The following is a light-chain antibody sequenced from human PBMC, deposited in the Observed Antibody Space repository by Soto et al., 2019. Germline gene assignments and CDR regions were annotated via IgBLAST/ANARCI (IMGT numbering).Light chain of an antibody. CDR2: DVS. J-gene: IGLJ2*01. CDR3: SSYTSSSTLVV. Sequence: QSVLTQPASVSGSPGQSVTISCTGTSSDVGGYNYVSWYQQHPGKATKLMIYDVSNPPSGASTRFSGAKSGNTAPRTISGLEAEDEADYYCSSYTSSSTLVVFGGGTKLTVL. V-gene: IGLV2-14*01. CDR1: SSDVGGYNY.